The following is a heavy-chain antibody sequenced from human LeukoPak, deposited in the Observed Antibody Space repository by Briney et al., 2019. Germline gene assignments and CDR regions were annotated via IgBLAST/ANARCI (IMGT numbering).Heavy chain of an antibody. D-gene: IGHD3-22*01. CDR3: SRSAYYDGSGNYYDY. J-gene: IGHJ4*02. Sequence: GGSLRLSCAASGFTFSSYWMHWVRQAPGKGLVWVSRISDGGSTTTYADSVKGRFTISRDNAKNTLYLQMDGLRAEDTAVYYCSRSAYYDGSGNYYDYWGQGTLVTVSS. V-gene: IGHV3-74*01. CDR2: ISDGGSTT. CDR1: GFTFSSYW.